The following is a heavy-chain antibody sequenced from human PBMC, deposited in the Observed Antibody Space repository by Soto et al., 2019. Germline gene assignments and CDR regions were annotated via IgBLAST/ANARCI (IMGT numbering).Heavy chain of an antibody. J-gene: IGHJ6*02. CDR2: INHSGST. V-gene: IGHV4-34*01. CDR3: ARGPYDFWSGLVYYYYGMDV. CDR1: GGSFSGYY. D-gene: IGHD3-3*01. Sequence: ASETLSLTCAVYGGSFSGYYWSWIRQPPGKGLEWIGEINHSGSTNYNPSLKSRVTISVDTSKNQFSLKLSSVTAADTAVYYCARGPYDFWSGLVYYYYGMDVWGQGTTVTVSS.